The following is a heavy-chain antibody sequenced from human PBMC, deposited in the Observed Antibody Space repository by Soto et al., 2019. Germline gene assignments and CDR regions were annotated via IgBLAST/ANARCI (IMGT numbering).Heavy chain of an antibody. CDR3: ASMFGEFNY. D-gene: IGHD3-10*02. V-gene: IGHV4-59*01. CDR2: IYYSGST. J-gene: IGHJ4*02. Sequence: PSETLSRTCTVSGGSISSYYWSCIRQPPWKGLEWIVYIYYSGSTNYNPSLKSRVTISVDTYKNQFSLKLSSVTAADTSVYYCASMFGEFNYWGQGTLVTVSS. CDR1: GGSISSYY.